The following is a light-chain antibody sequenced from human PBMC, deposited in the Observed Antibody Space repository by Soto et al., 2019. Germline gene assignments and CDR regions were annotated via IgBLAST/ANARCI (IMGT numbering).Light chain of an antibody. CDR2: AAS. CDR3: QHSYITPRT. CDR1: QSISSY. V-gene: IGKV1-39*01. J-gene: IGKJ1*01. Sequence: DIQMTQSPSSLSASVGDRVTITCRASQSISSYLNWYQQKPGKAPKLLIYAASSLQSGVPSRFSGSGSGTDLTLTISSLQPEDFATYYCQHSYITPRTFGQGTKVDI.